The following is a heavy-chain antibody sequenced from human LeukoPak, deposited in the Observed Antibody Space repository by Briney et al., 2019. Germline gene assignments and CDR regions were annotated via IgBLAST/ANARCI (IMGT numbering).Heavy chain of an antibody. V-gene: IGHV3-66*01. D-gene: IGHD4-11*01. Sequence: GGSLRLSCAASGFTVSSNYMSWVRQAPGKGLEWVSVIYSGGSTYYADSVKGRFTISRDNSKNTVYLQMNSLRAEDTAVYYCAITVTTSTYYFDYWGQGTLVTVSS. CDR3: AITVTTSTYYFDY. CDR2: IYSGGST. CDR1: GFTVSSNY. J-gene: IGHJ4*02.